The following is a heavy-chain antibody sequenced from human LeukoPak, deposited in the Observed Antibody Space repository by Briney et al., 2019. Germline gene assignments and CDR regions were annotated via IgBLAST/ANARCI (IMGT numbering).Heavy chain of an antibody. D-gene: IGHD3-22*01. J-gene: IGHJ4*02. CDR2: IYTSGST. CDR3: ARNPYYYDSSGLIDY. V-gene: IGHV4-61*02. Sequence: SQTLSLTCTVSGGSISSGSYYWSWIRQPAGQGLEWIGRIYTSGSTNYNPSLKSRVTISVDTSKNQFSLKLSSVTAADTAVYYCARNPYYYDSSGLIDYWGQGTLVTVSS. CDR1: GGSISSGSYY.